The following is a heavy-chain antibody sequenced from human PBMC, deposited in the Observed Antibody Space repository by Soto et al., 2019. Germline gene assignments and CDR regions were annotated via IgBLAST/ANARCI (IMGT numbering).Heavy chain of an antibody. CDR1: GVTFSSYW. CDR2: INSDGRST. Sequence: GGSLRLSCAASGVTFSSYWMHWVRQAPGKGLVWVSRINSDGRSTSYADSVRGRFTISRDNAKTTLYLQINSLRDEDTAVYYCARDENIVVVPAANPESYFDYWGQGTLVTVSS. CDR3: ARDENIVVVPAANPESYFDY. J-gene: IGHJ4*02. D-gene: IGHD2-2*01. V-gene: IGHV3-74*01.